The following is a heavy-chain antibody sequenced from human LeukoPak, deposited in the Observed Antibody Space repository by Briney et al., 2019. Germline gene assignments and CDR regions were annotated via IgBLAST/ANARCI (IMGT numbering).Heavy chain of an antibody. CDR1: GFTFTNAW. J-gene: IGHJ4*02. CDR3: TTDLGLTMIRGVIVY. D-gene: IGHD3-10*01. V-gene: IGHV3-15*01. Sequence: GGSLRLSCAASGFTFTNAWMSWVRQAPGKGLEWVGRIKSEDDGETIDNAAPVKGRFTMSRDDSKATLYLQMNSLKAEDTAVYYCTTDLGLTMIRGVIVYWGQGALVTVSS. CDR2: IKSEDDGETI.